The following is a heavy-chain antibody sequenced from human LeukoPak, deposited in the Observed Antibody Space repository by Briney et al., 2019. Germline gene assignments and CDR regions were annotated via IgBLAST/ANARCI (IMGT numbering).Heavy chain of an antibody. V-gene: IGHV3-74*01. J-gene: IGHJ4*02. CDR3: ARYNWKDGVY. D-gene: IGHD1-20*01. CDR1: GFTFSSYW. Sequence: GGSLRLSCVASGFTFSSYWMYWVRQVPGKGLLWVSRINTDGSNTNYADSVKGRFAIPRDNAKNTLYLQMNSLRAEDTAVYYCARYNWKDGVYWGQGTLVTVSS. CDR2: INTDGSNT.